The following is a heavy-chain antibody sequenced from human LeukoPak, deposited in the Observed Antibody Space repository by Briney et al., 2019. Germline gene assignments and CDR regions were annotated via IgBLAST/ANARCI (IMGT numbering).Heavy chain of an antibody. CDR3: ASAGGDSRSPLPFYY. J-gene: IGHJ4*02. Sequence: GGSLRLSCAASGFTFGSYWMSWVRQAPGKGLEWVANIKQDGSEKYYVDSVKGRFTISRDNAENSLSLQMNSLRAEDTAVYYCASAGGDSRSPLPFYYWGQGTLVTVSS. CDR2: IKQDGSEK. D-gene: IGHD6-6*01. V-gene: IGHV3-7*03. CDR1: GFTFGSYW.